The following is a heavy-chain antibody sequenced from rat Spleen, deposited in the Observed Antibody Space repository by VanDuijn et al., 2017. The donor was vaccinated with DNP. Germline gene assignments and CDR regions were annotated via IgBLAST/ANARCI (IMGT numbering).Heavy chain of an antibody. Sequence: EVQLVESGGGLVQPGRSLKLSCAASGFTFSDYNMAWVRQAPKKGLEWVAYITYGGGGTFYRDSVKGRFTISRDNAKSTLYLQMNSLRSEDMATYFCVRPNFGSPYYFDYWGQGVMVTVSS. J-gene: IGHJ2*01. CDR1: GFTFSDYN. CDR2: ITYGGGGT. CDR3: VRPNFGSPYYFDY. V-gene: IGHV5-7*01. D-gene: IGHD1-3*01.